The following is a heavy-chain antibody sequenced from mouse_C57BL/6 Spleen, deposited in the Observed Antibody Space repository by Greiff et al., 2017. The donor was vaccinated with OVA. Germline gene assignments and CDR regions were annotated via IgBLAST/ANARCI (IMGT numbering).Heavy chain of an antibody. CDR3: ARHVWYFDV. V-gene: IGHV1-42*01. J-gene: IGHJ1*03. CDR2: INPSTGGT. Sequence: EVQLQQSGPELVKPGASVKISCKASGYSFTGYYMNWVKQSPEQSLEWIGEINPSTGGTTYNQKFKAKATLTVDKYSSTAYMQLKSLTSEDSAVYYCARHVWYFDVWGKGTTVTVSS. CDR1: GYSFTGYY.